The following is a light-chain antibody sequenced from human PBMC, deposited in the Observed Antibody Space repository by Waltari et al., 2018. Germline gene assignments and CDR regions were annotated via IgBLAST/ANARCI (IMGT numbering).Light chain of an antibody. V-gene: IGKV3-20*01. Sequence: EIVLTQSPGTLSLSRGDRAILSCRAMQRVSKYLAWYQQKPGQAPRLLIYGASTRATGIPDRFSGSGSGTDFSLTISRLEPEDFAVYYCQHYVSLPATFGQGTKVEIE. CDR1: QRVSKY. J-gene: IGKJ1*01. CDR3: QHYVSLPAT. CDR2: GAS.